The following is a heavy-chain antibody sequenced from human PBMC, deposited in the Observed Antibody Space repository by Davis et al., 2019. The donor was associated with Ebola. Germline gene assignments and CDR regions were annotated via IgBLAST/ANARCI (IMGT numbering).Heavy chain of an antibody. CDR1: GGSINSYY. CDR2: IYYSGST. J-gene: IGHJ4*02. D-gene: IGHD4-11*01. V-gene: IGHV4-59*05. CDR3: SNEDY. Sequence: SETLSLTCTVSGGSINSYYWSWIRQPPGKGLEWIGSIYYSGSTYYNPSLKSRVTISVDTSKNQFSLKLSSVTAADTAVYYCSNEDYWGQGTLVTVSS.